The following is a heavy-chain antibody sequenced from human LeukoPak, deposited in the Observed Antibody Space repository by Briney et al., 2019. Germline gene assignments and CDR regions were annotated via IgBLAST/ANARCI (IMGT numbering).Heavy chain of an antibody. CDR2: IYHFGVT. D-gene: IGHD5-18*01. CDR1: GYSINSGYY. CDR3: ATVSAQRYFDY. Sequence: PSETLSLTCTVSGYSINSGYYWGWVRQPPGKGLEWVGNIYHFGVTCYNPSLRSRVTISVDTSKNQFSLKLSSATAADTAVYYCATVSAQRYFDYWGQGTLVTVSS. V-gene: IGHV4-38-2*02. J-gene: IGHJ4*02.